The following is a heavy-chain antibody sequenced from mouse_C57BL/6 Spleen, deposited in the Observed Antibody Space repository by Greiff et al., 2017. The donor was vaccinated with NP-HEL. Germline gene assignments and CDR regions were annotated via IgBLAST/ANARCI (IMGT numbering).Heavy chain of an antibody. Sequence: VQLQQPGAELVKPGASVKMSCKASGYTFTSYWITWVKQRPGQGLEWIGDIYPGSGSTNYNEKFKSKATLTVDTSSSTAYMQLSSLTSEDSAVYYCARGETGKGYWYFDVWGTGTTVTVSS. J-gene: IGHJ1*03. D-gene: IGHD4-1*01. CDR3: ARGETGKGYWYFDV. CDR1: GYTFTSYW. CDR2: IYPGSGST. V-gene: IGHV1-55*01.